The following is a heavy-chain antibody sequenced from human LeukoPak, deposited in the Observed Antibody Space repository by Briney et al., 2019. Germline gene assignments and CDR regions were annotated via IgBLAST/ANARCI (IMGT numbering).Heavy chain of an antibody. V-gene: IGHV5-51*01. Sequence: GESLKISCKGSGYSFTSYWIGWVRQLPGKGLEWMGIIHPGDSDTRYSPSFQGQVTISADKSISTAYLQWSSLKASDTAMYYCARSYDSSGYGFDYWGQGTLVTVSS. CDR1: GYSFTSYW. J-gene: IGHJ4*02. CDR2: IHPGDSDT. CDR3: ARSYDSSGYGFDY. D-gene: IGHD3-22*01.